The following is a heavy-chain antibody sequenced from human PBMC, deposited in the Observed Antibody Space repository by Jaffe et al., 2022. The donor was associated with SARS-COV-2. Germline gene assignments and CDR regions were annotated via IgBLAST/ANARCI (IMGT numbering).Heavy chain of an antibody. Sequence: QVQLVESGGGVVQPGRSLRLSCAASGFTFSSYGMHWVRQAPGKGLEWVAVISYDGSNKYYADSVKGRFTISRDNSKNTLYLQMNSLRAEDTAVYYCAKALPPRPGDYSDGADYGMDVWGQGTTVTVSS. V-gene: IGHV3-30*18. CDR1: GFTFSSYG. J-gene: IGHJ6*02. CDR3: AKALPPRPGDYSDGADYGMDV. CDR2: ISYDGSNK. D-gene: IGHD4-17*01.